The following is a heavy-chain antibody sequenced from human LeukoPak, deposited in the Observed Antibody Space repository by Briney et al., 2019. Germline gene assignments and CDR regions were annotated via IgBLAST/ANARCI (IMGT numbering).Heavy chain of an antibody. J-gene: IGHJ4*02. D-gene: IGHD3-10*01. CDR2: IYYTGNT. CDR1: GAFISSGGYY. V-gene: IGHV4-31*03. Sequence: SETLSLTCTVAGAFISSGGYYWSWIRQCPGKGLEWIGYIYYTGNTYYNPSLKSRVAISVDTSKNQFSLKLSSVTAADTAVYYCERDYSGVLDYWGQGTLVTVSS. CDR3: ERDYSGVLDY.